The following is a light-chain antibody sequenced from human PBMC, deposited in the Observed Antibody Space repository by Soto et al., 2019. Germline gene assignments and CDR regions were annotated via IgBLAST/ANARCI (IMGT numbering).Light chain of an antibody. V-gene: IGLV3-21*04. J-gene: IGLJ2*01. Sequence: SYELTQPPSVSVAPGKTAMITCGGTSIGRKSVHWYQQRPGQAPVLVIYSDSDRPSGIPERFSGSNSGNTATLTISRVEAGDEADFYCQVWDTTSDHVVFGGGTKLTVL. CDR3: QVWDTTSDHVV. CDR2: SDS. CDR1: SIGRKS.